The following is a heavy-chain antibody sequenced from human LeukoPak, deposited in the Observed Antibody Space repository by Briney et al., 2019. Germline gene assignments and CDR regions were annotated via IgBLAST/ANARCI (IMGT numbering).Heavy chain of an antibody. CDR3: AKGEGITMVRGVRYPWYFDL. CDR1: GFTFSSDA. J-gene: IGHJ2*01. D-gene: IGHD3-10*01. CDR2: ISGSGGST. V-gene: IGHV3-23*01. Sequence: GGSLRLSCAASGFTFSSDAMSWVRQAPGKGLEWVSAISGSGGSTYYADSVKGRFTISRDNSKNTLYLQMNSLRAEDTAVYYCAKGEGITMVRGVRYPWYFDLWGRGTLVTVSS.